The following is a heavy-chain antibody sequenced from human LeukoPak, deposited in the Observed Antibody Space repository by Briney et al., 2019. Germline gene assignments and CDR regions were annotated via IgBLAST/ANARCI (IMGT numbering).Heavy chain of an antibody. Sequence: GGSLRLSCAVSGFTFSSYEMNWVRQAPGKGLGWVSYISSSGSTIYYADSMKDRFTISTDNAKNSLYLQMNSLRADDTAVYYCAREVDPGYFDYWGQGTLVTVSS. V-gene: IGHV3-48*03. D-gene: IGHD5-12*01. J-gene: IGHJ4*02. CDR1: GFTFSSYE. CDR2: ISSSGSTI. CDR3: AREVDPGYFDY.